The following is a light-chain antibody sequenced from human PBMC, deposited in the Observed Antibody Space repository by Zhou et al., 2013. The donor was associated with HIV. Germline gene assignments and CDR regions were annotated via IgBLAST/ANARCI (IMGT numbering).Light chain of an antibody. CDR1: QGITSW. Sequence: DIQMTQSPSSVSASVGDRVTITCRASQGITSWLAWYQQKPGKAPKVLIYGTSSLQSGVPSRFSGSGSGTDFTLTISSLQSEDFATYYCQQYYTSPCTFGQGTKLEIK. CDR3: QQYYTSPCT. CDR2: GTS. V-gene: IGKV1-12*01. J-gene: IGKJ2*02.